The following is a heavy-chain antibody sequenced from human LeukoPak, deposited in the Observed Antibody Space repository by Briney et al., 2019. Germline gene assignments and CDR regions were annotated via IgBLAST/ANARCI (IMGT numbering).Heavy chain of an antibody. CDR1: GFTVSSNY. V-gene: IGHV3-53*01. J-gene: IGHJ6*04. CDR2: IYSGGST. CDR3: ARQAGYYYYGMDV. Sequence: PGGSLRLSCAASGFTVSSNYMSWVRQAPGKGLEWVSVIYSGGSTYYADSVKGRFTISRDNSKNTLYLQMNCLRAEDTAVYYCARQAGYYYYGMDVWGKGTTVTVSS.